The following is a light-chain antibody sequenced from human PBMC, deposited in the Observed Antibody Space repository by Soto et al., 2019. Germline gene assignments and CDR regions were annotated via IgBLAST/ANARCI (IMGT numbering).Light chain of an antibody. CDR1: SSNIGAGYD. J-gene: IGLJ2*01. Sequence: QSVLTQPPSVSGAPGQRVTISCTGSSSNIGAGYDVHWYQQLPGTAPKLLIYGNSNRPSGVPDRFSGSKSGTSASLAITGLQAEDEADYYCQSSDISLSAVVFGGGTKLTVL. CDR3: QSSDISLSAVV. CDR2: GNS. V-gene: IGLV1-40*01.